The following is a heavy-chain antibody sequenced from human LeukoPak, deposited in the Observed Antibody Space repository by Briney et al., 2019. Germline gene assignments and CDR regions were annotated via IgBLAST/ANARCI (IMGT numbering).Heavy chain of an antibody. J-gene: IGHJ6*03. V-gene: IGHV4-59*01. D-gene: IGHD5-18*01. CDR2: IYYSGSP. CDR3: ARVFGYEYYYMDV. CDR1: GGSINNYY. Sequence: SETLSLTCTVSGGSINNYYWNWIRQPPAKGLEWIGYIYYSGSPNYNPSLKSRVTISKDTSKNQFSLKLNSVTATGTAVYYCARVFGYEYYYMDVWGKGTTVTVSS.